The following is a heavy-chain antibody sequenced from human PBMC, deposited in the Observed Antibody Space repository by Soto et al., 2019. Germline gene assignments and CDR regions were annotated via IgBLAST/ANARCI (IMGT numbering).Heavy chain of an antibody. V-gene: IGHV4-59*01. CDR2: IYYSGST. CDR1: GGSISSYY. CDR3: ARDRGRSGRFDY. Sequence: SETLSLTCTVSGGSISSYYWSWIRQPPGKGLEWIGYIYYSGSTNYNPSLKSRVTISVDTSKNQFSLKLSSVTAADTAVYYCARDRGRSGRFDYWGQGTLVTVSS. D-gene: IGHD6-19*01. J-gene: IGHJ4*02.